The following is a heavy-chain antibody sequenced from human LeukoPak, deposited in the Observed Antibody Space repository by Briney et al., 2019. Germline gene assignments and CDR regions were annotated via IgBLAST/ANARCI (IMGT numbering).Heavy chain of an antibody. J-gene: IGHJ4*02. CDR1: GFPFSSYW. Sequence: GGSLRLSCAASGFPFSSYWMSWVRQAPGRGLEWVANIKQDGSEKYYVDSVRGRFTISRDNAKNSLYLQMNSLRDEDTAVYYCASEHVAVPGENWGQGTLVTVSS. CDR2: IKQDGSEK. V-gene: IGHV3-7*01. CDR3: ASEHVAVPGEN. D-gene: IGHD6-19*01.